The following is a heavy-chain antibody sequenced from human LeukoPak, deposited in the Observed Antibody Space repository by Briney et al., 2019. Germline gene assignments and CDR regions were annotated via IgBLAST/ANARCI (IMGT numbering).Heavy chain of an antibody. CDR2: IYYSGST. J-gene: IGHJ4*02. Sequence: SETLSLTCTVSGGSISSYYWSWIRQPPGKGLEWIGYIYYSGSTNYNPSLKSRVTISVDTSKNQFSLKLSSVTAAGTAVYYCARVGYGGYYFDYWGQGTLVTVSS. V-gene: IGHV4-59*01. CDR3: ARVGYGGYYFDY. CDR1: GGSISSYY. D-gene: IGHD5-12*01.